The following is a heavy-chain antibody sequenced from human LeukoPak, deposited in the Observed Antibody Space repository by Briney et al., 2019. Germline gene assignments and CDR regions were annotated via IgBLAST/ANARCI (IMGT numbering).Heavy chain of an antibody. J-gene: IGHJ4*02. CDR1: GIIFSSNY. CDR2: IYSGGST. Sequence: GGSLRLSCAASGIIFSSNYMSWVRQAPGKGLEWVSVIYSGGSTYYADSVKGRFTISRDNSKNTLYLQMNSLRAEDTAVYYCARRMIYDYWGQGTLVTVSS. V-gene: IGHV3-66*04. CDR3: ARRMIYDY. D-gene: IGHD2-8*01.